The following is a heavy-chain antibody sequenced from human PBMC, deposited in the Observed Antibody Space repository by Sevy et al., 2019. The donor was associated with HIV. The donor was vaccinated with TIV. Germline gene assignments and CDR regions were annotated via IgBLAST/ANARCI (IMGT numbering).Heavy chain of an antibody. D-gene: IGHD3-10*01. CDR3: ARDSYGSGRPLDDHYYYYYGMDV. Sequence: GGSLRLSCAASGFTFSSYSMNWVRQAPGKGLEWVSSISSSSSYIYYADSVKGRFTISRDNAKNSLYMQMNSLRAEDTAVYYCARDSYGSGRPLDDHYYYYYGMDVWGQGTTVTVSS. CDR1: GFTFSSYS. J-gene: IGHJ6*02. V-gene: IGHV3-21*01. CDR2: ISSSSSYI.